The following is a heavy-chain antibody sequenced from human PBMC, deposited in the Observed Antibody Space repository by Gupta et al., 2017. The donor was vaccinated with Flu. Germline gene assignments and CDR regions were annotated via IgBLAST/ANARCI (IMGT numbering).Heavy chain of an antibody. Sequence: SSYYWSWIRQPAGKGLEWIGSIYMSGNTNYNPALKSRVSMSLDMSKKQLSLKLSSVTAADTAVYFCAREVNWNNNDAFDIWGEGAMVTVSS. CDR2: IYMSGNT. D-gene: IGHD1-20*01. J-gene: IGHJ3*02. CDR1: SSYY. V-gene: IGHV4-4*07. CDR3: AREVNWNNNDAFDI.